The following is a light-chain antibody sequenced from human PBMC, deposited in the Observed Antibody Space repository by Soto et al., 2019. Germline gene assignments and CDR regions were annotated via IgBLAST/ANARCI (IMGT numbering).Light chain of an antibody. V-gene: IGLV2-23*02. CDR3: CSYAGSSTFEV. J-gene: IGLJ3*02. CDR2: EDS. Sequence: QSALTQPASASGSPGQSITISCTGTSSDVGSYNLVSWYQQHPGKAPKIMIYEDSKRPSGVSNRFSGSKFGNTASLTISGLQAEDEADYYCCSYAGSSTFEVFGGGTKLTVL. CDR1: SSDVGSYNL.